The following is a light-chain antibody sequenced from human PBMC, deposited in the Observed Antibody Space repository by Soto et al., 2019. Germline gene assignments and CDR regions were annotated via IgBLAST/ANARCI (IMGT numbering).Light chain of an antibody. V-gene: IGKV3-15*01. CDR1: QSISNN. CDR2: RTS. CDR3: QQYNNWPRAT. Sequence: ETLMTQSPATLSVSPGERATLSCRASQSISNNLAWYQKKPGQAPRLIMFRTSTRATGVPARFSGSGSGTELNITISSLQSEDFAVYYCQQYNNWPRATFGGGTKVDI. J-gene: IGKJ4*01.